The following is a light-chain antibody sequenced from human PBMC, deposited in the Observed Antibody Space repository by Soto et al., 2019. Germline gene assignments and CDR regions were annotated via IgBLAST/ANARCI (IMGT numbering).Light chain of an antibody. Sequence: EIVLTQSPGTLSLSPGERATLSCRASQSVSSSYLAWYQQKAGQAPRLFIYASSIRATGIPDRFSGSGSGTDFTLTISRLEPEDFAVYYCQQYGLSPRTFGRGTKVEIK. CDR2: ASS. CDR3: QQYGLSPRT. V-gene: IGKV3-20*01. CDR1: QSVSSSY. J-gene: IGKJ1*01.